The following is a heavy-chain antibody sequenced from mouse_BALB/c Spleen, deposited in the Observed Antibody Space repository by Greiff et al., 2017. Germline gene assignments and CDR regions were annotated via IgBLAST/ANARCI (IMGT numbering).Heavy chain of an antibody. J-gene: IGHJ4*01. V-gene: IGHV1S135*01. CDR1: GYSFTGYN. CDR2: IDPYYGGT. D-gene: IGHD3-1*01. CDR3: ARVSSRGYYAMDY. Sequence: VQLQQSGPELEKPGASVKISCKASGYSFTGYNMNWVKQSNGKSLEWIGNIDPYYGGTSYNQKFKGKATMTVDKSSSTAYMELARLTSEDSAIYYCARVSSRGYYAMDYWGQGTSVTVSS.